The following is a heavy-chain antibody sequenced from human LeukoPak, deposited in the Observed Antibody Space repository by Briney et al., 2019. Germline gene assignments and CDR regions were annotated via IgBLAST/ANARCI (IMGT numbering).Heavy chain of an antibody. V-gene: IGHV2-5*02. D-gene: IGHD5-18*01. CDR2: IYWDDDN. CDR3: AHVGRGYSYGYFDY. J-gene: IGHJ4*02. Sequence: SGPTLVKPTQTLTLTCTFSGLSLSTRGVGVGWIRQPPGKALEWLALIYWDDDNRYSPSLKGRLTITKDTSKNQVVLTMTSMDPVDTATYYCAHVGRGYSYGYFDYWGQGTLVTVSS. CDR1: GLSLSTRGVG.